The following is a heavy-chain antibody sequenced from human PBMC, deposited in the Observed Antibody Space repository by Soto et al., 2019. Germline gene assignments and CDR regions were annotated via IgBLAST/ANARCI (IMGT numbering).Heavy chain of an antibody. D-gene: IGHD5-12*01. V-gene: IGHV2-5*02. CDR1: GFSLSSTRMA. Sequence: QITLKESGPTLVKPTQTLTLTCTFSGFSLSSTRMAVGWIRQPPGKALEWLALIYWDDDKRYSPFLKSRLTIPKDPSKNRVFLTMSNMDPVDTARYSWAHILVAVLGYYLASWGQEPLVTVPS. J-gene: IGHJ4*02. CDR2: IYWDDDK. CDR3: AHILVAVLGYYLAS.